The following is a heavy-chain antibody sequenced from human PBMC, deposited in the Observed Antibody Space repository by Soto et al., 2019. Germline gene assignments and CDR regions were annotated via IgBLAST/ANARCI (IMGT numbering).Heavy chain of an antibody. J-gene: IGHJ4*02. V-gene: IGHV3-23*01. CDR2: MSGGGGST. CDR3: AKRERQSSSSYFFDY. Sequence: EVQLLESGGGLVQPGGSLRLSCAASGFTFSSYGMNWVRQAPGKGLEWVSTMSGGGGSTYYADSVKGRFAISRDNSKNTLYRKRNSLGDADTAVYYCAKRERQSSSSYFFDYWGQGTLVTVSS. D-gene: IGHD6-13*01. CDR1: GFTFSSYG.